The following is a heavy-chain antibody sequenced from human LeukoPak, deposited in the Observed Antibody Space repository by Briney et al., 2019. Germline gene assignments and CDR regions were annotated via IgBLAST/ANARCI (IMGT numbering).Heavy chain of an antibody. CDR3: AREEQPFDEIRGAAGTRYFDL. V-gene: IGHV1-46*01. Sequence: ASVKVSCKASGYTFTNYYIHWVRQAPGQGLEWMGLINPGGDNTNYAQNFQGRVTMTRDTSISTAYMELSRLRSDDTAVYYCAREEQPFDEIRGAAGTRYFDLWGRGTLVTVSS. D-gene: IGHD6-13*01. CDR1: GYTFTNYY. CDR2: INPGGDNT. J-gene: IGHJ2*01.